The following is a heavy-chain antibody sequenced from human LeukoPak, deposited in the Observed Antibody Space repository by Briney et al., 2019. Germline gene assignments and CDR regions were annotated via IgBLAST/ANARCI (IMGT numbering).Heavy chain of an antibody. J-gene: IGHJ4*02. CDR3: ARDYDTSGSYFDFFDY. D-gene: IGHD3-22*01. CDR1: GFTFSTYA. Sequence: GGSLRLSCAASGFTFSTYAVHWVRQAPGKGLEWVAVISYDGSKRYYADSVKGRFTISRDNSKNAFLQMNSLRAEDTAVYYCARDYDTSGSYFDFFDYWGQGTLATVSS. CDR2: ISYDGSKR. V-gene: IGHV3-30-3*01.